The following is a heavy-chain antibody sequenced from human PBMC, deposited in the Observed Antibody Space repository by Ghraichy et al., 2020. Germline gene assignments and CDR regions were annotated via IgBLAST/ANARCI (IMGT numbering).Heavy chain of an antibody. CDR2: IKSKTDGGTT. Sequence: GASLRLSCAASGFTFSNAWMSWVRQAPGKGLEWVGRIKSKTDGGTTDYAAPVKGRFTISRDDSKNTRYLQMNSLKTEDTAVYYCTTDLDYGDYVVHWGQGTRVTVPS. J-gene: IGHJ4*02. V-gene: IGHV3-15*01. D-gene: IGHD4-17*01. CDR1: GFTFSNAW. CDR3: TTDLDYGDYVVH.